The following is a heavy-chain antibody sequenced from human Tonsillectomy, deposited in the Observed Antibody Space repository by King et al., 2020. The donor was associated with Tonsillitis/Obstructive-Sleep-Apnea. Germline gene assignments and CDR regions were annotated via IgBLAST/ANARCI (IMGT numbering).Heavy chain of an antibody. CDR1: GYSFTNYW. V-gene: IGHV5-51*03. J-gene: IGHJ6*02. Sequence: VQLVESGAEVKKPGESLKISCKDSGYSFTNYWIGWVRQMPGRGLELMGIIYPGDSDTTYSLSFQGQVTISADKSISTAYLQWSSLKASDTAMYYCARFVGYGDYGDYYYGLDVWGQGTTVTVFS. CDR2: IYPGDSDT. CDR3: ARFVGYGDYGDYYYGLDV. D-gene: IGHD4-17*01.